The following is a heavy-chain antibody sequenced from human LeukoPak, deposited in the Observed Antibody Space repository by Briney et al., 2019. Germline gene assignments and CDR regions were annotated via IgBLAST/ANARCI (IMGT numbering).Heavy chain of an antibody. CDR2: ISWNSGNI. CDR3: TKDKGGHGSGSYIWAGMDV. D-gene: IGHD3-10*01. V-gene: IGHV3-9*01. J-gene: IGHJ6*02. CDR1: GFSFEDYA. Sequence: GGSLRLSCAASGFSFEDYAMHWVRQAPRKGLVWVSGISWNSGNIGYADSVKGRFTTSRDNAKNSLYLQMNSLRAEDTALYYCTKDKGGHGSGSYIWAGMDVWGQGTTVTVSS.